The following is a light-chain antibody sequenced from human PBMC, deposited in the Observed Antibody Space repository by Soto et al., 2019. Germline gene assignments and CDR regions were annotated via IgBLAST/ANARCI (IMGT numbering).Light chain of an antibody. CDR3: SSYRSSNLYV. V-gene: IGLV2-14*03. CDR2: DVS. Sequence: QSALTQPASVSGSPGQSITISCTGTSSDVGYYNYVSWYQQHPGKAPKLMIYDVSSRPSGVSNRFSGSKSGNTASLTISGLQAEDEADYHCSSYRSSNLYVFGTRTKLTVL. J-gene: IGLJ1*01. CDR1: SSDVGYYNY.